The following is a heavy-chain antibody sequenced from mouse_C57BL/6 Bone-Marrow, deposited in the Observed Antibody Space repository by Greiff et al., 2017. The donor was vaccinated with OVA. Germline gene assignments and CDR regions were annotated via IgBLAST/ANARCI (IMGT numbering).Heavy chain of an antibody. CDR1: GFTFSDYY. D-gene: IGHD1-1*01. J-gene: IGHJ2*01. Sequence: EVKLVESEGGLVQPGSSMKLSCTASGFTFSDYYMAWVRQVPEKGLEWVANINYDGSSTYYLDSLKSRFIISRDNAKNILYLQMSSLKSEDTATYYCARKGGDYYYCDYWGQGTTLTVSS. V-gene: IGHV5-16*01. CDR3: ARKGGDYYYCDY. CDR2: INYDGSST.